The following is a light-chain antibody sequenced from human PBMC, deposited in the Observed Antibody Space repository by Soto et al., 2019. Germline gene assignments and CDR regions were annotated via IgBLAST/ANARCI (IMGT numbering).Light chain of an antibody. V-gene: IGKV3-20*01. CDR2: GAS. CDR1: QSVSSSY. J-gene: IGKJ3*01. Sequence: EIVLTQSPGTLSLSPGERAILSCRASQSVSSSYLAWYQQKPGQAPRLLIYGASSRATGIPDRFSGSGSGTDFTLTISRLEPEDFAVYYCQQYGHTFGPGTKVDIK. CDR3: QQYGHT.